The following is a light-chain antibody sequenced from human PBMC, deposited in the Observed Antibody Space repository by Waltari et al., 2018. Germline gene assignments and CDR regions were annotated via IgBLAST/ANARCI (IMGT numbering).Light chain of an antibody. CDR3: QQYDITPLT. CDR2: GAS. J-gene: IGKJ4*01. Sequence: EIVLTQSPGTLSLYPGERATLSCRASQTVRPPDLSWYQQKPGQAPTLLIYGASSRATGIPDRVSGSGSGTDLSLTISSLEPEDFAVYYCQQYDITPLTFGGGTRVEIK. V-gene: IGKV3-20*01. CDR1: QTVRPPD.